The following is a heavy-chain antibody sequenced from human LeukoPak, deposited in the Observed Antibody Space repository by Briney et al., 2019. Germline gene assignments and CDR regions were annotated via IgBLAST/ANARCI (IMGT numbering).Heavy chain of an antibody. D-gene: IGHD2-15*01. CDR2: ISGGGSNT. J-gene: IGHJ4*02. CDR1: GFTFSGYA. V-gene: IGHV3-23*01. CDR3: AKAIQSAGYCSGGSCYSGVDY. Sequence: GGSLRLSCAASGFTFSGYAMSWVRQAPGKGLEWVSGISGGGSNTYYADSVKGRFTISRDNSKHTLYLQMNSLRAEDAALYYCAKAIQSAGYCSGGSCYSGVDYWGQGTLVTVSS.